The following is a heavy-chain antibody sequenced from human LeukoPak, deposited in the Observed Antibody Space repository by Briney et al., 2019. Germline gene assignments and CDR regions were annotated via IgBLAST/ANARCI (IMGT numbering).Heavy chain of an antibody. D-gene: IGHD3-22*01. J-gene: IGHJ4*02. CDR1: GYTFTSYY. V-gene: IGHV1-46*01. Sequence: ASVKVSCKASGYTFTSYYMHWVRQAPGQGLEWMGIINPSGGSASYAQKFQGRVTMTRDTSTSTVYMELSSLRSEDTAVYYCARDQDYDSSGPKGFDYWGQGTLVTVSS. CDR2: INPSGGSA. CDR3: ARDQDYDSSGPKGFDY.